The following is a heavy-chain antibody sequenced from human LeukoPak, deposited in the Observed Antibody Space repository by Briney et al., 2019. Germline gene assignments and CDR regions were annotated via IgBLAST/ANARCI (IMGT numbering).Heavy chain of an antibody. CDR1: GGAISSGGYY. CDR2: IYYSGST. CDR3: ARGLGFGANWFDP. Sequence: SETLSLTCTVSGGAISSGGYYWSWIRQHPGKGLEWIGYIYYSGSTYYNPSLKSRVTISVDTSKNQFSLKLSSVTAADTAVYYGARGLGFGANWFDPWGQGTLVTVSS. J-gene: IGHJ5*02. D-gene: IGHD3-10*01. V-gene: IGHV4-31*03.